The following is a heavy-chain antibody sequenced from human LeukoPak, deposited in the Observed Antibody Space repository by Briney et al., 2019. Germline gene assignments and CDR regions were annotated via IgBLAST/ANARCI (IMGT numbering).Heavy chain of an antibody. D-gene: IGHD1-26*01. Sequence: PGGSLRLSCAASGFTFSSYWMSWVRQAPGKGLEWVANIKKDGSEKYYVDSVKGRFTISRANAKNSLFLQMNSLRAEDTAVYYCARALKGVRRRIAGDTTFEYYYYMDVWGKGTTVTISS. CDR1: GFTFSSYW. V-gene: IGHV3-7*01. CDR3: ARALKGVRRRIAGDTTFEYYYYMDV. J-gene: IGHJ6*03. CDR2: IKKDGSEK.